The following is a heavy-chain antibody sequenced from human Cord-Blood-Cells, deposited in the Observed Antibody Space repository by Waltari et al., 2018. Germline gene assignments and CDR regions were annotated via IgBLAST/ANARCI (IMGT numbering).Heavy chain of an antibody. J-gene: IGHJ4*02. Sequence: QVQLVESGGGVVQPGRSLRLSCAASGFTFSSYGMHWVRQATGKGLEWVAVIWYDGSNKYYADSVKGRFTISRDNSKNTLYLQMNSLRAEDTAVYYCARGRGITGTTDYWGQGTLVTVSS. D-gene: IGHD1-7*01. CDR2: IWYDGSNK. CDR3: ARGRGITGTTDY. CDR1: GFTFSSYG. V-gene: IGHV3-33*01.